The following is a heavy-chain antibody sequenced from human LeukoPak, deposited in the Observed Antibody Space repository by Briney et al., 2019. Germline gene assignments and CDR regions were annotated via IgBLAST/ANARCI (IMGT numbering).Heavy chain of an antibody. V-gene: IGHV3-23*01. CDR1: GFTFSSYA. Sequence: PGGSLRLSCAASGFTFSSYAMSWVRQAPGKGLERVSAISGSGGSTYYADSVKGRFTISRDNSKNTLYLQMNSLRAEDTAVYYCAKDYGSGSYYNFYYYYYMDVWGKGTTVTVSS. CDR3: AKDYGSGSYYNFYYYYYMDV. J-gene: IGHJ6*03. CDR2: ISGSGGST. D-gene: IGHD3-10*01.